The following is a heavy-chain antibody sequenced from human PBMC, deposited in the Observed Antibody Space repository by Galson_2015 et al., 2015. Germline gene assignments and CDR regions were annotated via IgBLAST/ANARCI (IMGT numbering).Heavy chain of an antibody. J-gene: IGHJ5*02. V-gene: IGHV3-30*18. CDR3: AKDVSQRFVVKRRGPGFDP. D-gene: IGHD3-10*01. CDR2: ISYDGSNK. Sequence: SLRLSCAASGFIFSSYGMNWVRQAPGKGLEWVADISYDGSNKYYADSVKGRFTISRDNSKNTLYLQMNSLRAEDTAVYYCAKDVSQRFVVKRRGPGFDPWGQGTLVTVSS. CDR1: GFIFSSYG.